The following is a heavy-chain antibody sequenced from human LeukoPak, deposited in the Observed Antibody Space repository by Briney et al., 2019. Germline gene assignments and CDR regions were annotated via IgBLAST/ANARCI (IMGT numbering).Heavy chain of an antibody. Sequence: GGSPRPSCAASGFTFSNYSMHRGRQAPRKGLEPGGVITYDGSNKYYPDSGKGRFPISRAHSKNTLYLQMTSLRAEDTAVYYCARVREYLGFPNRGTNWFDPWGQGTLVTVSS. CDR1: GFTFSNYS. CDR2: ITYDGSNK. V-gene: IGHV3-30-3*01. D-gene: IGHD3-10*01. J-gene: IGHJ5*02. CDR3: ARVREYLGFPNRGTNWFDP.